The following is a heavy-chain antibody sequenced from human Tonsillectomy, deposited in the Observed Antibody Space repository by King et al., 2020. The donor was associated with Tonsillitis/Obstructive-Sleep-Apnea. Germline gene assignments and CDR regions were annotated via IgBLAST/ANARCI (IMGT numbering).Heavy chain of an antibody. V-gene: IGHV5-51*01. J-gene: IGHJ3*02. CDR1: GYSFTSYW. CDR3: ARLDARQTNMDAFDI. CDR2: IYPGDSDT. Sequence: QLVQSGAEVKKPGESLKISCKGSGYSFTSYWIGWVRQMPGKGLEWMGIIYPGDSDTRYSPSFQGQVTISADKSIRTAYLQWSSLKASDTAMYYCARLDARQTNMDAFDIWGQGTMVTVSS. D-gene: IGHD2/OR15-2a*01.